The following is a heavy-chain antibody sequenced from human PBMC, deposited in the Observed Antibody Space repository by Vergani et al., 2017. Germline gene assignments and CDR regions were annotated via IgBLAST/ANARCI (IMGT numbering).Heavy chain of an antibody. CDR3: AKENSSGRPPHYYYYGMDV. D-gene: IGHD6-19*01. CDR1: GFTFSSYA. CDR2: ISGSGGST. V-gene: IGHV3-23*01. J-gene: IGHJ6*02. Sequence: EVQLLESGGGLVQPGGSLRLSCAASGFTFSSYAMSWVRQAPGKGLEWVSAISGSGGSTYYADSVKGRFTIARDNSKNTLYLQMNSRRAEDTAVYYCAKENSSGRPPHYYYYGMDVWGQGTTVTVSS.